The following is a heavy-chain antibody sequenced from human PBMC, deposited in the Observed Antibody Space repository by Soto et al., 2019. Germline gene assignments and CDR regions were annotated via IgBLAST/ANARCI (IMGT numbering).Heavy chain of an antibody. CDR2: IIPNVDTA. CDR3: ATISYYGDYVGRDKDY. Sequence: SVKVSCKASGGTFSSYAISWVRQAPGQGLEWMGGIIPNVDTANYAQKFQGRVTMAEDTSTDTAYMELSSLRSEDTAVYYCATISYYGDYVGRDKDYWGQGTLVTVSS. V-gene: IGHV1-69*06. CDR1: GGTFSSYA. J-gene: IGHJ4*02. D-gene: IGHD4-17*01.